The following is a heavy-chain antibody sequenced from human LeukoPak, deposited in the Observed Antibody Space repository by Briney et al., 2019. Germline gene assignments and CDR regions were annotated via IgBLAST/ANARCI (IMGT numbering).Heavy chain of an antibody. CDR1: GFTFSSYA. CDR3: ARGFVGYSSGGAFDY. D-gene: IGHD6-19*01. CDR2: ISYDGSNK. V-gene: IGHV3-30*04. J-gene: IGHJ4*02. Sequence: GGSLRLSCAASGFTFSSYAMHWVRQAPGKGLEWVAVISYDGSNKYYADSVKGRFTISRDNSKNTLYLQMNSLRSEDTAVYYCARGFVGYSSGGAFDYWGQGTLVTVSS.